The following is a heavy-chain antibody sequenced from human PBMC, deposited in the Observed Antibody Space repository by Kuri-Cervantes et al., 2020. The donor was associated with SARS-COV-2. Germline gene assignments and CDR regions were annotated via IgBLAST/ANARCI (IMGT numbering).Heavy chain of an antibody. D-gene: IGHD5-24*01. CDR3: ARLPPRGRDGYNSDY. CDR2: IYSGGST. Sequence: GESPHISCAASGFPVSSNYMSWVRQAPGKGLEWVSVIYSGGSTYYADSVKGRFTISRDNAKNSLYLQMNSLRAEDTAVYYCARLPPRGRDGYNSDYWGQGTLVTVSS. J-gene: IGHJ4*02. CDR1: GFPVSSNY. V-gene: IGHV3-53*01.